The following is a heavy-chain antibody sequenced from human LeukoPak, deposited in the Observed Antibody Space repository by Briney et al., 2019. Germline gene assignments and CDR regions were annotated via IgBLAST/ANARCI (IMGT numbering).Heavy chain of an antibody. CDR1: GGTVSSYA. Sequence: SVRVSCKASGGTVSSYAISWVRQAPGQGLEWMGGIIPIFGTANYAQKFQGRVTITTDESTSTAYMELSSLRSEDTAVYYCARVASGYSYGLNWYFDLWGRGTLVTVSS. CDR2: IIPIFGTA. J-gene: IGHJ2*01. D-gene: IGHD5-18*01. CDR3: ARVASGYSYGLNWYFDL. V-gene: IGHV1-69*05.